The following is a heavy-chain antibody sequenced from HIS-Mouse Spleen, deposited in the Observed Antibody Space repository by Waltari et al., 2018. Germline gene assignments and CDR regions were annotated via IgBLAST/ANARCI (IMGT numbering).Heavy chain of an antibody. CDR3: AKIGGGCTNGVCYDY. CDR1: GFTFAVYA. CDR2: ISWNSGSI. V-gene: IGHV3-9*01. J-gene: IGHJ4*02. Sequence: EVQLVESGGGLVQPGSSLRRSCAASGFTFAVYAMHWVRQDPGKGLEWVSGISWNSGSIGYADSVKGRFTISRDNAKNSLYLQMNSLRAEDTALYYCAKIGGGCTNGVCYDYWGQGTLVTVSS. D-gene: IGHD2-8*01.